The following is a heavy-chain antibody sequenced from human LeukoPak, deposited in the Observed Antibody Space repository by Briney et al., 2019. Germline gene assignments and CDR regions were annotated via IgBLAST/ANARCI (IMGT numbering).Heavy chain of an antibody. V-gene: IGHV3-43*01. D-gene: IGHD2-2*01. CDR3: AKDFPYCSSTSCYPDA. Sequence: RPGGSLRLSCAASGFTFDDYTMHWVRHAPGKGLEWVSLISWDGGSTYYADSVKGRFTISRDDSKNSLYLQMNSLRTEGTALYYCAKDFPYCSSTSCYPDAWGQGTLVTVSS. J-gene: IGHJ5*02. CDR2: ISWDGGST. CDR1: GFTFDDYT.